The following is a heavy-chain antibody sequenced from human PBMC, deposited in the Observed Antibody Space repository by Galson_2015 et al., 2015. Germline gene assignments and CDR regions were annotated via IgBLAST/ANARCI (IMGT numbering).Heavy chain of an antibody. CDR3: ARGITTVDY. V-gene: IGHV4-61*02. CDR2: IYTSGST. Sequence: TLSLTCPVSGGSISSGSYYWSWIRQPAGKGLEWIGRIYTSGSTNYNPSLKSRVTISVDTSKNQFSLKLSSVTAADTAVYYCARGITTVDYWGQGTLVTVSS. CDR1: GGSISSGSYY. J-gene: IGHJ4*02. D-gene: IGHD1/OR15-1a*01.